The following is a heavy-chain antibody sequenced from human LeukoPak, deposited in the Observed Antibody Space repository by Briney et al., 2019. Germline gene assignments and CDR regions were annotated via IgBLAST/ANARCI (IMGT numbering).Heavy chain of an antibody. CDR1: GFTFSSYE. V-gene: IGHV4-38-2*01. Sequence: GSLRLSCAASGFTFSSYEMNWVRQAPGKGLEWIGSIYHSGSTYYNPSLKSRVTISVDTSKNQFSLKLSSVTAADTAVYYCARLDYGDYVPPLFDYWGQGTLVTVSS. CDR3: ARLDYGDYVPPLFDY. D-gene: IGHD4-17*01. J-gene: IGHJ4*02. CDR2: IYHSGST.